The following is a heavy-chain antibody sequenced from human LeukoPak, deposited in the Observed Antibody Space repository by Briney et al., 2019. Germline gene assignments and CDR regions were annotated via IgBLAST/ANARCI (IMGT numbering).Heavy chain of an antibody. CDR3: ARDLYYCSSTSCSDLPHY. CDR1: GFIFSNYW. CDR2: IKQDGSVK. J-gene: IGHJ4*02. D-gene: IGHD2-2*01. V-gene: IGHV3-7*01. Sequence: GGSLRLSCAASGFIFSNYWVHWVRQAPGKGLEWVATIKQDGSVKHFVDSVKGRFTISRDNAKNTLYLQMNSLRAEDTAVYYCARDLYYCSSTSCSDLPHYWGQGTLVTVSS.